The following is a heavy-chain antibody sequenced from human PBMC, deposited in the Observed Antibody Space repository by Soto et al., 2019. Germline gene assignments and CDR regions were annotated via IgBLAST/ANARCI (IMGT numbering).Heavy chain of an antibody. J-gene: IGHJ6*02. CDR1: GFTFSSYS. CDR3: ASFLIEYGSGSYYGMDV. D-gene: IGHD3-10*01. CDR2: ISSSSSTI. Sequence: GGSLRLSCAASGFTFSSYSMNWVRQAPGKGLEWVSYISSSSSTIYYADSVKGRFTISRDNAKNSMYLQMNSLRDEDTAVYYCASFLIEYGSGSYYGMDVWGQGTTVTVSS. V-gene: IGHV3-48*02.